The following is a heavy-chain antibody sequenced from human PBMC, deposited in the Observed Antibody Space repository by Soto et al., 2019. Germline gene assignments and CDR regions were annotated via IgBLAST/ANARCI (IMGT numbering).Heavy chain of an antibody. D-gene: IGHD1-7*01. CDR1: GLTFSNYA. V-gene: IGHV3-23*01. J-gene: IGHJ4*02. Sequence: GGSLRLSCATSGLTFSNYAMSWVRQAPGVGLEWVSSMSGSSSTTYYADSVRGRFTISRDRSKSTLYLQMSSLRAEDTALYYCAKNQERELPRVIDFWGQGTLVTVSS. CDR3: AKNQERELPRVIDF. CDR2: MSGSSSTT.